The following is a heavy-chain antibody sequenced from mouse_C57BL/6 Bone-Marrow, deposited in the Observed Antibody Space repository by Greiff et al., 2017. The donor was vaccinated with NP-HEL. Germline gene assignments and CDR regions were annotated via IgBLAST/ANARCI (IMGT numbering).Heavy chain of an antibody. V-gene: IGHV7-1*01. CDR3: ARDAGYSNYGSAMDY. CDR1: GFTFSDFY. D-gene: IGHD2-5*01. J-gene: IGHJ4*01. Sequence: EVQGVESGGGLVQSGRSLRLSCATSGFTFSDFYMEWVRQAPGKGLEWIAASRNKANDYTTEYSASVKGRFIVSRDTAQSILYLQMNALRAEDTAIYYCARDAGYSNYGSAMDYWGQGTSVTVSS. CDR2: SRNKANDYTT.